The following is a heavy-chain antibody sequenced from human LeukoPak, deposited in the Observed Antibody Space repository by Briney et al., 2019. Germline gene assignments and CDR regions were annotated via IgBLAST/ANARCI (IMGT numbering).Heavy chain of an antibody. J-gene: IGHJ5*01. Sequence: PGGSLRLSCAASGFIFSSYNMNWVRQAPGKGLEWVSSISTSSSYIYYADLVKGRFTISRDNAKNSLHLQMNSLRAEDTAVYYCTRDNSGYNGHDSDSWGQGALVTVSS. CDR3: TRDNSGYNGHDSDS. CDR1: GFIFSSYN. D-gene: IGHD5-12*01. CDR2: ISTSSSYI. V-gene: IGHV3-21*01.